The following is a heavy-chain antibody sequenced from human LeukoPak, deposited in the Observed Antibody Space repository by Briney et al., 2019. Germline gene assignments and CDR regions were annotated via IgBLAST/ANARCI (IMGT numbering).Heavy chain of an antibody. CDR1: GASISSNSYC. Sequence: SETLSLTCTVSGASISSNSYCWGWIRQPPGKGLESLANVYDTGNTYYNPSLQSRVSISVDTSKNQISLKLSSVTAADTAVYFCASRYCPHSNHHLVGAYWGQGTLVTVSS. CDR3: ASRYCPHSNHHLVGAY. D-gene: IGHD2-15*01. J-gene: IGHJ4*02. V-gene: IGHV4-39*01. CDR2: VYDTGNT.